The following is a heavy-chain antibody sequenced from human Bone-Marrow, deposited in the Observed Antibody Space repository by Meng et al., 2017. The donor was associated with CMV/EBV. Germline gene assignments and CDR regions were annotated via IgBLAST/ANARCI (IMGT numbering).Heavy chain of an antibody. CDR3: VPGYYTGWLY. Sequence: GESLKISCAASGFTFSNYWMHWVRQAPGKGLVWVSHINSDGSSTSYADSVKGRFTISRDNTRNTLFLQMNSLRAEDTAVYYCVPGYYTGWLYWGQGTLVTVSS. D-gene: IGHD6-19*01. CDR1: GFTFSNYW. V-gene: IGHV3-74*01. CDR2: INSDGSST. J-gene: IGHJ4*02.